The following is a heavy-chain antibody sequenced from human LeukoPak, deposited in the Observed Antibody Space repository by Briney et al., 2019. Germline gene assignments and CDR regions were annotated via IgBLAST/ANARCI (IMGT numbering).Heavy chain of an antibody. V-gene: IGHV3-30*02. D-gene: IGHD3-10*01. Sequence: GGSLRLSCAESGFTFSSYGMHWVRQAPGKGLEWVAFIRYDGSNKYYADSVKGRFTISRDNSKNTLYLQMNSLRAEDTAVYYCAKDRDPIYYYMDVWGKGTTVTVSS. CDR2: IRYDGSNK. CDR3: AKDRDPIYYYMDV. J-gene: IGHJ6*03. CDR1: GFTFSSYG.